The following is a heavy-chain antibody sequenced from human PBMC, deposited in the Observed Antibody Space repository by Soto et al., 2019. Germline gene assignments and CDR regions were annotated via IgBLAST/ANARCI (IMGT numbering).Heavy chain of an antibody. V-gene: IGHV3-66*01. J-gene: IGHJ6*03. Sequence: EVQLVEFGGALVQPGGSLRLSCAASGFIVSSNYMSWLRQAPGKGLEWVSVIYSGGSTSFADSVKGRFTISRDNSKNTLNLQMNSLRAEDTSVYYCASLTQFHARHHYYHMDVWGKGTTVTVSS. CDR1: GFIVSSNY. CDR3: ASLTQFHARHHYYHMDV. D-gene: IGHD2-21*01. CDR2: IYSGGST.